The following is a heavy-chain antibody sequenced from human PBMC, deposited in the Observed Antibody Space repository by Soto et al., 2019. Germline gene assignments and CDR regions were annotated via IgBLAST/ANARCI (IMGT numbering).Heavy chain of an antibody. CDR2: TYYRSKWYN. CDR3: VRDPRYNWNYFDP. CDR1: GDSVSRNSAT. J-gene: IGHJ5*02. D-gene: IGHD1-7*01. Sequence: PSQTLSLTCAISGDSVSRNSATWNWIRQSPSRGLEWLGRTYYRSKWYNDYARSMRSRITINPDTSKNQFSLQLNSVTPEDTAVYSCVRDPRYNWNYFDPWGQGTLVTVSS. V-gene: IGHV6-1*01.